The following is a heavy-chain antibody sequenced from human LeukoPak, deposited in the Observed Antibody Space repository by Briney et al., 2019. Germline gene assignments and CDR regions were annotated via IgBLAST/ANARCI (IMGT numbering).Heavy chain of an antibody. CDR3: ASYGCSSTSCQYYFDY. CDR2: INHSGST. V-gene: IGHV4-34*01. Sequence: SETLSLTCAVYGGSFSGYYWSWIRQPPGKGLEWIGEINHSGSTNYNPSLKSRVTISVDTSKSQFSLKLSSVTAADTAVYYCASYGCSSTSCQYYFDYWGQGTLVTVSS. J-gene: IGHJ4*02. CDR1: GGSFSGYY. D-gene: IGHD2-2*01.